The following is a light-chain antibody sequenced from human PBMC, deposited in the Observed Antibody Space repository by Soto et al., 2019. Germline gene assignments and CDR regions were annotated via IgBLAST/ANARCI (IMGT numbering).Light chain of an antibody. CDR2: EVY. V-gene: IGLV2-8*01. J-gene: IGLJ2*01. Sequence: QSALTQPPSASGSPGQSVTISCTGTRDDVGGYNYVSWFQQLPGKAPKLMIYEVYKRPTGVPARFSGSKSGNTASLTVSGLQAGDEAIYYCSSYVTSNVVVFGGGTKLT. CDR1: RDDVGGYNY. CDR3: SSYVTSNVVV.